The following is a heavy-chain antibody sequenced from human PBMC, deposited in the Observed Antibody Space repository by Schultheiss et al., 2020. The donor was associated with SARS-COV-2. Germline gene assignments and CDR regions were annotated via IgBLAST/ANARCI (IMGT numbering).Heavy chain of an antibody. V-gene: IGHV3-13*01. CDR1: GFTFSSYD. Sequence: GGSLRLSCAGSGFTFSSYDMHWVRQATGKGLEWVSAIGTAGDTYYPGSVKGRFTISRDNSKNTLYLQMNSLRAEDTAVYYCAKDKGTGTTPGMDVWGQGTTVTVSS. CDR3: AKDKGTGTTPGMDV. J-gene: IGHJ6*02. D-gene: IGHD1-1*01. CDR2: IGTAGDT.